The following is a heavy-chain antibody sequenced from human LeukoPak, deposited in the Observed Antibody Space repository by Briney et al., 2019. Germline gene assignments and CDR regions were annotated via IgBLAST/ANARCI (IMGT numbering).Heavy chain of an antibody. V-gene: IGHV3-23*01. CDR3: AKDRGRTWVEVAN. J-gene: IGHJ4*02. CDR1: GFTFSSDA. CDR2: ISGSGGST. Sequence: GVSLRLSCIGTGFTFSSDAMGWVRQAPGKGLEWVPGISGSGGSTYYADSVTGRFTISRDNSKNTLDLQMNSLRVEDTAVYYCAKDRGRTWVEVANWGQGTLVP. D-gene: IGHD2-15*01.